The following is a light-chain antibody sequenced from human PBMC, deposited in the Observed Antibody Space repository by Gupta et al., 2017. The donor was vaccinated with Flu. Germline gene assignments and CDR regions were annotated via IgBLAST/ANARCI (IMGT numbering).Light chain of an antibody. Sequence: DSQMSQSPSSLSASVGYRVTITCRASQAINNYLNWYQQQPGKAPKLLIYAASTLQTGVPSRFSGSGSGTEFTLTISTLQPEDCATYYCQQSYYTAWTFGQGTKVEIK. CDR1: QAINNY. CDR2: AAS. J-gene: IGKJ1*01. V-gene: IGKV1-39*01. CDR3: QQSYYTAWT.